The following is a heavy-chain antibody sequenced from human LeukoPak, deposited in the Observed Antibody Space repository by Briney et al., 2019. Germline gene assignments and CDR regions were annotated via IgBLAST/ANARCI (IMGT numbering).Heavy chain of an antibody. CDR1: GGSISTGSYY. D-gene: IGHD3-22*01. CDR3: ARAFYDSSGYYSPLRY. CDR2: IDYSGST. Sequence: PSETLSLTCTVSGGSISTGSYYWGWIRQPPGKGLEWIGSIDYSGSTYHNPSLKSRVTISVDTSKNQFSLKLSSVTAADTAVYYCARAFYDSSGYYSPLRYWGQGTLVTVSS. J-gene: IGHJ4*02. V-gene: IGHV4-39*07.